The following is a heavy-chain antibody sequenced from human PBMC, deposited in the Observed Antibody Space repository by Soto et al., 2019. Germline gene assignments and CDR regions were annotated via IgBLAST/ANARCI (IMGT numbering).Heavy chain of an antibody. CDR1: GGSISSYH. CDR3: ARMVRPHFYYYYMDV. J-gene: IGHJ6*02. CDR2: IYNSGST. Sequence: PSETLSLTCTVSGGSISSYHWSWIRQPPGKGLEWIGSIYNSGSTNYNPSLKSRVTISVDTSKNQFSLKLSSVTAADTAVYFCARMVRPHFYYYYMDVWGQGTTVTVS. D-gene: IGHD2-8*01. V-gene: IGHV4-59*01.